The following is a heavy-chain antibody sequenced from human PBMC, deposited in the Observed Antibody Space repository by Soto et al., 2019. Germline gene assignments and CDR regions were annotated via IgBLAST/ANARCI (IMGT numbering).Heavy chain of an antibody. CDR2: IYYSGIT. J-gene: IGHJ6*02. CDR1: CLSISSYY. D-gene: IGHD1-20*01. V-gene: IGHV4-59*01. CDR3: ARYKSNYYYGMDV. Sequence: SETLPLTCNVYCLSISSYYWSWIWQPPGKGLEWIGYIYYSGITNYNPSLKSRVTISVDTSKNQFSLKLSSVTAADTAVYYCARYKSNYYYGMDVWGQGTTVT.